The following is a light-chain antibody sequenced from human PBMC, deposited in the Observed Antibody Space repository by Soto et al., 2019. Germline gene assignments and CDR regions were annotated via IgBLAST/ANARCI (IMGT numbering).Light chain of an antibody. CDR3: QQYGGSPLT. Sequence: EIVLTQSPGTLSLSRGERATLXXRASQTVSTTYLAWYQQKPGQAPRFXIYGASSRATGIPDRFSGSGAGTDFTLTISRLEPEDFAVYYCQQYGGSPLTFGGGTKVDIK. CDR2: GAS. CDR1: QTVSTTY. V-gene: IGKV3-20*01. J-gene: IGKJ4*01.